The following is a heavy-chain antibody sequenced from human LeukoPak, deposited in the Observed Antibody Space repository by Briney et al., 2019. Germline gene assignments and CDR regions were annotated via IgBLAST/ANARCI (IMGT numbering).Heavy chain of an antibody. CDR1: GFTFSSYA. J-gene: IGHJ4*02. D-gene: IGHD6-19*01. Sequence: PGGSLRLSCSASGFTFSSYAMIWVRQAPGKGLEWVSSISGSTGRTYYADSAKGRFTISRDNSKNTLYLQMNSLRAEDTAVYYCAKAGISVAGDLYYFDYWGQGTLVTVSS. V-gene: IGHV3-23*01. CDR3: AKAGISVAGDLYYFDY. CDR2: ISGSTGRT.